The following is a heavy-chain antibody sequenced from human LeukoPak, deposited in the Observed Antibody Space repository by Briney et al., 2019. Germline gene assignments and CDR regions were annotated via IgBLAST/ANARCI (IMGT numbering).Heavy chain of an antibody. V-gene: IGHV3-23*01. J-gene: IGHJ4*02. CDR3: AKGRGQWLAAINY. CDR2: ISGSGGST. CDR1: GSTFSSYA. Sequence: GGSLRLSCAASGSTFSSYAMSWVRQAPGKGLEWVSGISGSGGSTYYADSVKGRFSISRDNSKNTLYLEMNSLRAEDTAVYYCAKGRGQWLAAINYWGQGTLVTVSS. D-gene: IGHD6-19*01.